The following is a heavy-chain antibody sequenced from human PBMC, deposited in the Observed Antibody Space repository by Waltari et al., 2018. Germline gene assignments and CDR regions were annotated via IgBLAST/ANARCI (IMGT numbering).Heavy chain of an antibody. Sequence: QVQLVQSGAEVKKPGASVKVSCKASGYTFTGYYMHWLRQAPGQGREWRGWINPNSGGTNYAQKFQGRGTVTRDTSISTAYMELSRLRSDDTAVYYCARDHYYDSSGYSALDYWGQGTLVTVSS. CDR3: ARDHYYDSSGYSALDY. J-gene: IGHJ4*02. CDR1: GYTFTGYY. V-gene: IGHV1-2*02. CDR2: INPNSGGT. D-gene: IGHD3-22*01.